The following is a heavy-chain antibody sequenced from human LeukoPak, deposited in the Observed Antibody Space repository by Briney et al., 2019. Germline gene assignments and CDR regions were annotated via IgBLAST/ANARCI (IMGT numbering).Heavy chain of an antibody. V-gene: IGHV3-7*01. CDR1: GFTFSSYW. Sequence: GGSLRLSCAASGFTFSSYWMSRVRQAPGKGLEWVANIKQDGNEKYYVDSVKGRFTISRDNAKNSLYLQMNSLRAEDTAVYYCXXXXXYLGPSWYSTYWGQGTLVTVSS. CDR2: IKQDGNEK. D-gene: IGHD6-13*01. CDR3: XXXXXYLGPSWYSTY. J-gene: IGHJ4*02.